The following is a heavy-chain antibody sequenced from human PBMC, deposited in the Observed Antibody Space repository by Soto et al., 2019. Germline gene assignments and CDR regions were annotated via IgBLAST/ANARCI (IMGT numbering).Heavy chain of an antibody. D-gene: IGHD5-18*01. CDR3: ARALGYSYGHLPIDY. V-gene: IGHV4-34*01. CDR2: INHSGST. Sequence: QVQLQQWGAGLLKPSETLSLSCAVYRGSFSGYYWSWIRQPPGKGLEWIGEINHSGSTNYNPSLKSRVTISVDTSKNQFSLKLSSVTAADTAVYYCARALGYSYGHLPIDYWGQGTLVTVSS. CDR1: RGSFSGYY. J-gene: IGHJ4*02.